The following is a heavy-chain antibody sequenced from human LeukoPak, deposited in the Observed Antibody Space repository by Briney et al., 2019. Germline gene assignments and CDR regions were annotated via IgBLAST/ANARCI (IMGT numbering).Heavy chain of an antibody. J-gene: IGHJ3*02. D-gene: IGHD2-2*03. CDR2: IYPGDSDT. Sequence: GESLKISCKGSGYSFTSYWIGWVRQMPGKGLEWMGIIYPGDSDTRYSPSFQGQVTISADKSISTAYLQWSSLKGLEIAMYYGAIQGAMDISTMNLVVDLFYIWVQGTMVTV. CDR1: GYSFTSYW. CDR3: AIQGAMDISTMNLVVDLFYI. V-gene: IGHV5-51*01.